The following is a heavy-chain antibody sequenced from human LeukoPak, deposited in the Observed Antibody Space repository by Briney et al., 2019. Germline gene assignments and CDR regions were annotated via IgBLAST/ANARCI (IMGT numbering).Heavy chain of an antibody. CDR1: GFTFSSYA. Sequence: GGSLRLSCAASGFTFSSYAMSWVRQAPGKGLEWVSHISSSVTTVYYADSVGGRFTLSRDNAKNSVSLQMNSLRAEDTAVYYCARDKRKGIVGSTKSYFDYWGQGTLVTVSS. J-gene: IGHJ4*02. V-gene: IGHV3-48*04. CDR3: ARDKRKGIVGSTKSYFDY. D-gene: IGHD1-26*01. CDR2: ISSSVTTV.